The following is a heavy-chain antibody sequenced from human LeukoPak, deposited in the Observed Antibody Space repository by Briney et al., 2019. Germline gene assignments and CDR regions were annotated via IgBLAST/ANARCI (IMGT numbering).Heavy chain of an antibody. CDR3: ARAGSPYGSGGLNWFDP. D-gene: IGHD3-10*01. V-gene: IGHV3-30*03. CDR1: GFTFSSYG. CDR2: ISYDGSNK. J-gene: IGHJ5*02. Sequence: GGSLRLSCAASGFTFSSYGMHWVRQAPGKGLEWVAVISYDGSNKYYADSVKGRFTISRDNAKNSLYLQMNSLRAEDTAVYYCARAGSPYGSGGLNWFDPWGQGTLVTVSS.